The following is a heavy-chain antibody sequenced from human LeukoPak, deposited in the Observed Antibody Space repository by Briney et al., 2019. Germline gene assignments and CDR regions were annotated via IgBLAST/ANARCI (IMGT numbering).Heavy chain of an antibody. V-gene: IGHV4-39*01. J-gene: IGHJ5*02. Sequence: SETLSLTCTVSGGSISSSSYYWGWIRQPPGKGLEWIGSIYYSGGTYYNPSLKSRVTISVDTSKNQFSLKLSSVTAADTAVYYCARLKQLVLGWFDPWGQGTLVTVSS. CDR2: IYYSGGT. D-gene: IGHD6-13*01. CDR3: ARLKQLVLGWFDP. CDR1: GGSISSSSYY.